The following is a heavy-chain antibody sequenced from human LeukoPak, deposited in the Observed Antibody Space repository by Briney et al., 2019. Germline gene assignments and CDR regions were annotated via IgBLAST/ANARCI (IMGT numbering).Heavy chain of an antibody. CDR2: INPNSGGT. CDR1: GYTFTGYY. CDR3: ARDQGIRNPDAFDI. Sequence: EASVKVSCKASGYTFTGYYMHWVRQAPGQGLEWMGWINPNSGGTNYAQKFQGWVTLTRDTSISTAYMELSRLRSDDTAVYYCARDQGIRNPDAFDIWGQGTMVTVSS. V-gene: IGHV1-2*04. D-gene: IGHD6-13*01. J-gene: IGHJ3*02.